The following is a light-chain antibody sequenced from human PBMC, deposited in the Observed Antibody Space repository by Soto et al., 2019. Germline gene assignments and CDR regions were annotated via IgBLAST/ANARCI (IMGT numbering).Light chain of an antibody. CDR2: VAS. V-gene: IGKV1-27*01. J-gene: IGKJ3*01. CDR3: QKYNSAPFT. CDR1: QDISNF. Sequence: DIQMTQSPSSLSASVGDRVTITCRAGQDISNFLVWFQQKPGKVPNLLIYVASTLQSGVPSRFSGSGSGTDFTLTISSLQPEDVETYFCQKYNSAPFTFGPGTTVDIK.